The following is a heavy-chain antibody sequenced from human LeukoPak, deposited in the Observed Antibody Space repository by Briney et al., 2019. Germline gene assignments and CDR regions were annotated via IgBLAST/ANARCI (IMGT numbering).Heavy chain of an antibody. J-gene: IGHJ4*02. D-gene: IGHD3-22*01. Sequence: GGSLSLSCPASGFTFSSYAMSWVRQAPGKGLEWGSAISGSGGNTYYEDSVKGRFTISRDNSKNTLYLQMNSLRAEDTAVYYCAKDLERGVIVVALDYWGQGTLVTVSS. CDR1: GFTFSSYA. CDR3: AKDLERGVIVVALDY. CDR2: ISGSGGNT. V-gene: IGHV3-23*01.